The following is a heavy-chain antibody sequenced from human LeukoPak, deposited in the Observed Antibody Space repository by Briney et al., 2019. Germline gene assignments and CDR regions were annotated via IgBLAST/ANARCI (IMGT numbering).Heavy chain of an antibody. CDR3: ASYDFWGGYYFDY. CDR2: ISSSGSTI. D-gene: IGHD3-3*01. Sequence: GGSLRLSCAASGFTFSDYYMSWIRQAPGKGLEWVSYISSSGSTIYYADSVKGRFTISRDNAKNSLYLQMNSLRAEDTAVYYCASYDFWGGYYFDYWGQGTLVTVSS. J-gene: IGHJ4*02. CDR1: GFTFSDYY. V-gene: IGHV3-11*01.